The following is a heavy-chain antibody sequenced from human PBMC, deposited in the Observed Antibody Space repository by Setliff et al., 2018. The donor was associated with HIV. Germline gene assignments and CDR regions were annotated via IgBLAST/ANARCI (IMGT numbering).Heavy chain of an antibody. Sequence: SETLSLTCTVSGGSISSGSHYWSWIRQPAGKGLEWIGLIYTSGRTNYNPSLKSRVTISIDTSKNQFSLKLNSVTATDTAVYYCAKRTFGSGRFDPWGQGTLVTVSS. V-gene: IGHV4-61*02. CDR1: GGSISSGSHY. CDR2: IYTSGRT. CDR3: AKRTFGSGRFDP. J-gene: IGHJ5*02. D-gene: IGHD3-16*01.